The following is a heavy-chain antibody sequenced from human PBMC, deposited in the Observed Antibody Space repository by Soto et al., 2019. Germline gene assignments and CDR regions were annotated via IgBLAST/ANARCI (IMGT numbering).Heavy chain of an antibody. CDR2: INHSGST. CDR1: GGSFSGYY. J-gene: IGHJ6*03. D-gene: IGHD3-22*01. CDR3: ARGRTGTPYYYETKIYYMDV. V-gene: IGHV4-34*01. Sequence: QVQLQQWGAGLLKPSETLSLTCAVYGGSFSGYYWSWIRQPPGKGLEWIGEINHSGSTNYNPSLKSRVTISVDTSKNQFSLKLSSVTAADTAVYYCARGRTGTPYYYETKIYYMDVWGKGTTVTVSS.